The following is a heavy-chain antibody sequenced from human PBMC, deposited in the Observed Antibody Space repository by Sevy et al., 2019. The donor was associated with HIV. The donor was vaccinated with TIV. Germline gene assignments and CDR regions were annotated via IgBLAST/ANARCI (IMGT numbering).Heavy chain of an antibody. Sequence: GGSLRLSCAASGFTFSSYAMSWVRQAPGKGLEWVSAISGSGGSTYYADSVKGRFTISRDNSKNPLYLQMNSLRAEDTAVYYCAKDGYKPSVGDENYYYYYMDVWGKGTTVTVSS. V-gene: IGHV3-23*01. CDR3: AKDGYKPSVGDENYYYYYMDV. D-gene: IGHD1-20*01. CDR2: ISGSGGST. CDR1: GFTFSSYA. J-gene: IGHJ6*03.